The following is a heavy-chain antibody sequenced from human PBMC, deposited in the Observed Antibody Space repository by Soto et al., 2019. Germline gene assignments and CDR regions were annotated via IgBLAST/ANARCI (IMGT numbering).Heavy chain of an antibody. CDR1: GFTLSGSE. CDR3: ARDCSGGSCFDY. Sequence: EVQLVESGGGLVQPGESLRLSCAASGFTLSGSEMNWVRRAPGKGLEWVSYISGSGRIVYYADSVEGRFTISSDIAKNSLYLETNSLRAEDTAVYYCARDCSGGSCFDYWGQVALVTVSA. J-gene: IGHJ4*02. CDR2: ISGSGRIV. V-gene: IGHV3-48*03. D-gene: IGHD2-15*01.